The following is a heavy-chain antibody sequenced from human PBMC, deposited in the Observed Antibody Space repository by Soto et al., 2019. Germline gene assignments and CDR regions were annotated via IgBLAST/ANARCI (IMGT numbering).Heavy chain of an antibody. D-gene: IGHD6-13*01. CDR3: AKVWVAALDP. V-gene: IGHV3-23*01. CDR2: ISGSGGST. Sequence: GSLRLSCASSGFTFSSYAMRWVRQAPGKGLEWVSAISGSGGSTYYADSVKGRFTISRDNSKNTLYLQMNSLRAEDTAVYYCAKVWVAALDPWGQGTLVTVSS. CDR1: GFTFSSYA. J-gene: IGHJ5*02.